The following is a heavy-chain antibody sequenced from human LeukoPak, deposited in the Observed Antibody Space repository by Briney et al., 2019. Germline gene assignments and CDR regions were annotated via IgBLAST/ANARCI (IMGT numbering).Heavy chain of an antibody. CDR1: DGSFSGYY. J-gene: IGHJ5*02. D-gene: IGHD2-15*01. CDR3: ARRTRQWSHNWFDP. Sequence: ETQSLTCAVYDGSFSGYYWSWIRQPPGKGLEWIGEINHSGSTNYNPSLKSRVTISVDTSKNQFSLKLSSVTAADTAVYYCARRTRQWSHNWFDPWGQGTLVTVSS. CDR2: INHSGST. V-gene: IGHV4-34*01.